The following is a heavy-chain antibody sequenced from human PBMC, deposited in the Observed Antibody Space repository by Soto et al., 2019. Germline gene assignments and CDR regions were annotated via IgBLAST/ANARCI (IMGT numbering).Heavy chain of an antibody. Sequence: QVHLVQSGVEVKKPGASVKVSCKASGYSFSTDGISWVRQAPGQGLEWMGWISGVNGNTNYAQNLQGRVTMTTDTSTSTAYMELRILGFGDTAMYYCARVRFGEDCAGNMDYWGQGTMVTVSS. D-gene: IGHD2-21*01. CDR1: GYSFSTDG. V-gene: IGHV1-18*01. CDR3: ARVRFGEDCAGNMDY. J-gene: IGHJ4*02. CDR2: ISGVNGNT.